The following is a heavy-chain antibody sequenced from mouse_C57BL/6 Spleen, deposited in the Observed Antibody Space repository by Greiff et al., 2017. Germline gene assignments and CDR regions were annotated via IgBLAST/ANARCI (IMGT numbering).Heavy chain of an antibody. J-gene: IGHJ4*01. CDR2: IYPYNGVS. CDR1: GYSFTGYY. D-gene: IGHD1-1*01. V-gene: IGHV1-31*01. CDR3: ARGGDYYGSSYDYYAMDY. Sequence: VQLQQSGPELVKPGASVKISCKASGYSFTGYYMHWVKQSHGNILDWIGYIYPYNGVSSYNQKFKGKATLTVDKSSSTAYMELRSLTSEDSAVYYCARGGDYYGSSYDYYAMDYWGQGTLVTVAS.